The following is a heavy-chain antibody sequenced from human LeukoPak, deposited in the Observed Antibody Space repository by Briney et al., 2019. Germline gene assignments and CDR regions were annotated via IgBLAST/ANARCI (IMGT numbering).Heavy chain of an antibody. CDR2: ISWNSGSI. Sequence: GGSLRLSCAASGFTFDDYAMHWVRQAPGKGLEWVSGISWNSGSIGYADSVKGRFTISRDNTMNSLYLQMNSLRAEDMAVYYCATGYSYGGDAFDIWGQGTMVTVSS. CDR3: ATGYSYGGDAFDI. CDR1: GFTFDDYA. V-gene: IGHV3-9*03. J-gene: IGHJ3*02. D-gene: IGHD5-18*01.